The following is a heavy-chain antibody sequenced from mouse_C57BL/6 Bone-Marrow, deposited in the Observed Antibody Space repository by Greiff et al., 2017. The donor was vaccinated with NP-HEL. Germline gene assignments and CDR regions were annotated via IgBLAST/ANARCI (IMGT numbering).Heavy chain of an antibody. CDR2: IYPRSGTT. J-gene: IGHJ1*03. V-gene: IGHV1-81*01. Sequence: QVQLQQSGAELARPGASVKLSCKASGYTFTSYGISWVKQRTGQGLEWIGEIYPRSGTTYYNEKFKGKATLTADKSSSTAYMELRILTAEDSAVYFCARCTTVGATPWYFDVWGTGTTVTVSS. CDR1: GYTFTSYG. D-gene: IGHD1-1*01. CDR3: ARCTTVGATPWYFDV.